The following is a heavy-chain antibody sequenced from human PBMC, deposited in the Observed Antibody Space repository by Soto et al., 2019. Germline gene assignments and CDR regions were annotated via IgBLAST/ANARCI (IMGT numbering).Heavy chain of an antibody. J-gene: IGHJ6*02. V-gene: IGHV5-51*01. Sequence: PVASLKISCNGSGYDLATYWIGWVRQMPWKGLEWMGIIYPGDSDTKYSPSFQGQVTISVDKSISTAYLQWSSLKASDTAMYYCARQRYNSGPTDNDMDVWGQGTTVTVSS. CDR3: ARQRYNSGPTDNDMDV. CDR2: IYPGDSDT. CDR1: GYDLATYW. D-gene: IGHD6-19*01.